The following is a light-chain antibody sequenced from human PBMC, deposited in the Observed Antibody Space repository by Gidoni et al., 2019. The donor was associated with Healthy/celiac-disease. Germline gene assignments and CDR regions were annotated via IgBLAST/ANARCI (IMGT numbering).Light chain of an antibody. J-gene: IGKJ1*01. CDR2: GAS. CDR3: QQYNNWPPEGT. CDR1: QSVSSN. V-gene: IGKV3-15*01. Sequence: DIVMTQSPATLSVSPGERATLSCRASQSVSSNLAWYQQKPGQAPRLLIYGASTRATGIPARFSGSGSGTEFTLTISSLQSEDFAVYYCQQYNNWPPEGTFXQXTKVEIK.